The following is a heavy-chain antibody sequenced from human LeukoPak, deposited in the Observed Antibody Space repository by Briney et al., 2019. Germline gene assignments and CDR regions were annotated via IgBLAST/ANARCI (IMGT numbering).Heavy chain of an antibody. J-gene: IGHJ4*02. CDR2: ISSSGST. Sequence: PSETLSLTCTVSGGSISSGNYYWSWIRQPAGKGLEWIGRISSSGSTNYNPSLKSRVTISVGTSKNQFSLNLHSVTAADTALYYCARGRSSPYSFDYWGQGILVTVSS. CDR1: GGSISSGNYY. CDR3: ARGRSSPYSFDY. V-gene: IGHV4-61*02. D-gene: IGHD3-10*01.